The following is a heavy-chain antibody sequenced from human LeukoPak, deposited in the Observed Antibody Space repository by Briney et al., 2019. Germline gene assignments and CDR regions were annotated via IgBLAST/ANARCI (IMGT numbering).Heavy chain of an antibody. J-gene: IGHJ5*02. CDR3: ARGQEYQLLSINWFDP. D-gene: IGHD2-2*01. V-gene: IGHV1-3*01. CDR2: INAGNGNT. CDR1: GYTFTSYA. Sequence: PGASVKVSCKASGYTFTSYAMHWVRQAPGQRLEWMGWINAGNGNTKYSQKFQGRVTITRDTSASTAYMELSSLRSEDTAVYYCARGQEYQLLSINWFDPWGQGTLVTVSS.